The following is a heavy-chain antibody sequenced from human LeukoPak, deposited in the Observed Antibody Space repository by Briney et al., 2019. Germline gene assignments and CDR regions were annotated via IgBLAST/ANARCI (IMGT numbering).Heavy chain of an antibody. CDR3: AKDRYYYDSSGYYRLDY. Sequence: SETLSLTCTVSGGSISSYYWSWIRQPAGKGLEWIGRIHTSGSTNYSPSLKSRVTMSVDTSKNQFSLKLSSVTAADTAVYYCAKDRYYYDSSGYYRLDYWGQGTLVTVSS. V-gene: IGHV4-4*07. D-gene: IGHD3-22*01. CDR1: GGSISSYY. CDR2: IHTSGST. J-gene: IGHJ4*02.